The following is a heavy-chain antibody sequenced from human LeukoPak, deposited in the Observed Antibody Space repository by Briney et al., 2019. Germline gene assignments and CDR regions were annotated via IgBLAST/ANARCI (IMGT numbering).Heavy chain of an antibody. D-gene: IGHD3-16*01. CDR3: AREVKDLGSPGARGNFDY. J-gene: IGHJ4*02. CDR2: ISAYNGHT. CDR1: GYTFRSYA. V-gene: IGHV1-18*01. Sequence: GASVRVSCKASGYTFRSYAIIWVRQAPGQGLEWMGWISAYNGHTNYAQKFQDRVTMTTDTSTSTAFMELRSLRSDDTAVYFCAREVKDLGSPGARGNFDYWGQGTLVTVSS.